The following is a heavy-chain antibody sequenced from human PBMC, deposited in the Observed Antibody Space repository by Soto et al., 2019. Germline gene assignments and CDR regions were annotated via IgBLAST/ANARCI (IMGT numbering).Heavy chain of an antibody. V-gene: IGHV1-69*13. J-gene: IGHJ6*02. CDR3: ARGGDFWSGYYGMDV. D-gene: IGHD3-3*01. CDR1: GGTFSSYA. Sequence: SVKVSCKASGGTFSSYAISWVRQAPGQGLEWMGGIIPIFGTANYAQKFQGRVTITADESTSTAYMELSSLRSEDTAVYYCARGGDFWSGYYGMDVWGQGTTVTVSS. CDR2: IIPIFGTA.